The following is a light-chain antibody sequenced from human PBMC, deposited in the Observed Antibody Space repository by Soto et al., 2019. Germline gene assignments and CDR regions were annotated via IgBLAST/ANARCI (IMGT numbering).Light chain of an antibody. CDR1: SSNIGKNY. CDR2: EDN. Sequence: QSVLSQPPSVSAAPGQKVTISCSGSSSNIGKNYVSWYQQLPGTAPKLLIYEDNKRPSGIPDRFSGSKSGTSATLGITGLQTGDEADYYCGTWDSSLITGVFGGGTQLTVL. V-gene: IGLV1-51*02. J-gene: IGLJ3*02. CDR3: GTWDSSLITGV.